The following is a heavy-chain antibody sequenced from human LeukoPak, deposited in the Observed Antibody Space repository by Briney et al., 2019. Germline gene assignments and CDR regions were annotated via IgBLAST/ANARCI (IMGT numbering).Heavy chain of an antibody. CDR1: GFTFSSYS. V-gene: IGHV3-21*01. D-gene: IGHD6-13*01. CDR2: ISSSSYI. Sequence: GGSLRLSCAASGFTFSSYSMNWVRQAPGKGLEWVSSISSSSYIYYADSVKGRFTISRDNAKNSLYLQMNSLRAEDTAVYYCARDAPGYSSSPRWFDPWGQGTLVTVSS. CDR3: ARDAPGYSSSPRWFDP. J-gene: IGHJ5*02.